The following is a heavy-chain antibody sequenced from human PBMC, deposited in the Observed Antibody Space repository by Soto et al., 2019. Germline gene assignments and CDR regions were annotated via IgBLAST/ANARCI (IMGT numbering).Heavy chain of an antibody. CDR3: ATRSRYTRGQAFDY. CDR1: GYKIIDLS. CDR2: FDPEDGET. Sequence: ASVKVSCKVSGYKIIDLSMHWVRQAPGKGLEWVGGFDPEDGETIYAQKFQGRVTMTEDTSTHTAYMELSRLRSEDTAVYYCATRSRYTRGQAFDYWGQGTLVPVS. V-gene: IGHV1-24*01. D-gene: IGHD6-19*01. J-gene: IGHJ4*02.